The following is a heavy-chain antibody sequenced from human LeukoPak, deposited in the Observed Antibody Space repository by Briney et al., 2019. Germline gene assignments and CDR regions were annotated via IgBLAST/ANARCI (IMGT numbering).Heavy chain of an antibody. J-gene: IGHJ3*01. V-gene: IGHV3-23*01. Sequence: GGSLRLSCAASRFTFSSYAMSWVRQAPRKGLEWVSAISGSGGSTYYADSVKGRFTISRDNSKNTLYLQMNSLRAEDTAVYYCAKDGVVGVVVPAAISFWGQGTMVTVSS. CDR1: RFTFSSYA. D-gene: IGHD2-2*02. CDR2: ISGSGGST. CDR3: AKDGVVGVVVPAAISF.